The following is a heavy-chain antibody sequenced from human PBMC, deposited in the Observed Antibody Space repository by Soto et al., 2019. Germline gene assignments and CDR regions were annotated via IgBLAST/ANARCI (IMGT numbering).Heavy chain of an antibody. CDR3: AKEYFDWNKLWPYYYGMDV. D-gene: IGHD3-9*01. Sequence: PGGSLRLSCAASGFTFSGSAMHWVRQAPGKGLEWVAVISYDGSNKYYADSVKGRFTISRDNSKNTLYLQMNSLRAGDTAVYYCAKEYFDWNKLWPYYYGMDVWGQGTTVTVSS. CDR1: GFTFSGSA. J-gene: IGHJ6*02. CDR2: ISYDGSNK. V-gene: IGHV3-30*18.